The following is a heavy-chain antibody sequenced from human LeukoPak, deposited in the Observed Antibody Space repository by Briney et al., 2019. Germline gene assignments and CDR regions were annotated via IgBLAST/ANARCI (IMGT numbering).Heavy chain of an antibody. CDR2: INAGNGNT. Sequence: ASVKVSCKASGYTFTSYAMHWVRQAPGQRLEWMGWINAGNGNTKYSQKFQGRVTITRDTSASTAYMELSSLRSEDTAAYYCARDVGYCSGGSCYPNWFDPWGQGTLVTVSS. V-gene: IGHV1-3*01. CDR3: ARDVGYCSGGSCYPNWFDP. D-gene: IGHD2-15*01. J-gene: IGHJ5*02. CDR1: GYTFTSYA.